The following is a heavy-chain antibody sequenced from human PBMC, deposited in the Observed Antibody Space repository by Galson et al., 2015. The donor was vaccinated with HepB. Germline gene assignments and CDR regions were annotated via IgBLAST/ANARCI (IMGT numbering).Heavy chain of an antibody. CDR2: IRSKANSYAT. D-gene: IGHD5-24*01. Sequence: SLRLSCAASGFTFSGSAMHWVRQASGKGLEWVGRIRSKANSYATAYAASVKGRFTISRDDSKNTAYLQMNSLKTEDTAVYYCTRLLFGYNYYYWGQGTLVTVSS. CDR1: GFTFSGSA. CDR3: TRLLFGYNYYY. J-gene: IGHJ4*02. V-gene: IGHV3-73*01.